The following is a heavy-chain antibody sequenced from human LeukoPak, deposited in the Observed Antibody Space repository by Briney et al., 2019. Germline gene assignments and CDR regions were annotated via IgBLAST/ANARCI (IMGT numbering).Heavy chain of an antibody. V-gene: IGHV3-30-3*01. J-gene: IGHJ4*02. Sequence: GRSLRLSCAASGFTFSSYAMHWVRQAPGKGLEWVAVISYDGSNKYYADSVKGRFTISRDNSKNTLYLQMNSLRAEDTAVYYCARDPHIYSSSPSSLDYWGQGTLVTVSS. CDR1: GFTFSSYA. D-gene: IGHD6-6*01. CDR3: ARDPHIYSSSPSSLDY. CDR2: ISYDGSNK.